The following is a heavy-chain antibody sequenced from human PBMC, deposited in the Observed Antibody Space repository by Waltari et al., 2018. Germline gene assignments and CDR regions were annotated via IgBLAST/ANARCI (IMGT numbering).Heavy chain of an antibody. CDR3: ATTPKYYYDSSGYAY. D-gene: IGHD3-22*01. CDR2: IYYSGST. V-gene: IGHV4-39*07. CDR1: GGSISSSSYY. Sequence: QLQLQESGPGLVKPSETLSLTCTVSGGSISSSSYYWGWIRPPPGKGLEWIGSIYYSGSTYYNPSLKSRVTISVDTSKNQFSLKLSSVTAADTAVYYCATTPKYYYDSSGYAYWGQGTLVTVSS. J-gene: IGHJ4*02.